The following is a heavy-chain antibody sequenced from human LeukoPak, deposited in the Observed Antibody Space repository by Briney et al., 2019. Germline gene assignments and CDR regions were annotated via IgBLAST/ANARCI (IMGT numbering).Heavy chain of an antibody. CDR2: INHSGST. D-gene: IGHD3-10*01. Sequence: PSDTLSLTCAVYGESFSGHYWTWIRQPPGWGLEWIGEINHSGSTTSNPSLNNRVTISVDTSKNPFSLKLTSVTAADTAVYYCARPRYGSGSLDSWGQGTLVTVSS. J-gene: IGHJ4*02. CDR3: ARPRYGSGSLDS. CDR1: GESFSGHY. V-gene: IGHV4-34*01.